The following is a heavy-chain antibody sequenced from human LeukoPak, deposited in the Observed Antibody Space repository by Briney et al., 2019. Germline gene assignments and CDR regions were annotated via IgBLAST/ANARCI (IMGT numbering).Heavy chain of an antibody. Sequence: SETLSLTCTVSGGSISSSSYYWGWIRQTPGKGLEWIGSIYYSGSTFYSPSLKSRVTISVDTSKNQFSLKLSSVTAADTAVYYCASLARGYSYGPFDYWGQGTLVTVSS. CDR3: ASLARGYSYGPFDY. CDR2: IYYSGST. D-gene: IGHD5-18*01. V-gene: IGHV4-39*07. J-gene: IGHJ4*02. CDR1: GGSISSSSYY.